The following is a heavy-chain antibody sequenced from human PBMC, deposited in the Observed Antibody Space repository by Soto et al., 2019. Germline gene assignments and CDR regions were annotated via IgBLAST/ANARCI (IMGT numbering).Heavy chain of an antibody. Sequence: GGSMKVSCKASGYTFTRYYMHWVRQAPGQGLEWMGWINPNSGGTNYAQKFQGWVTMTRDTSISTAYMELSRLRSDDTAVYYCARADYGHFDYWGQGTLVTVSS. CDR1: GYTFTRYY. J-gene: IGHJ4*02. D-gene: IGHD4-17*01. CDR3: ARADYGHFDY. CDR2: INPNSGGT. V-gene: IGHV1-2*04.